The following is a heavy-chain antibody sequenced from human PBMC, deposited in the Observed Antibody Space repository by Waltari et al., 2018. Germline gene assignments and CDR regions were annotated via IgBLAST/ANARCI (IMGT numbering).Heavy chain of an antibody. D-gene: IGHD7-27*01. V-gene: IGHV4-30-4*08. CDR1: GGSISSGDYY. J-gene: IGHJ4*02. CDR3: ARLGMSTIKYFDY. CDR2: IYYSGST. Sequence: QVQLQESGPGLVKPSQTLSLTCTVSGGSISSGDYYWSWISQPPGKGLEWIGYIYYSGSTYYNPSLKSRVTISVDTSKNQFSLKLSSVTAADTAVYYCARLGMSTIKYFDYWGQGTLVTVSS.